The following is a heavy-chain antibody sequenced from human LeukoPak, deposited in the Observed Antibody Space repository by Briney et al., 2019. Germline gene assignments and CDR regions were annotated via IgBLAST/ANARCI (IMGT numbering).Heavy chain of an antibody. CDR1: GFTFNNYW. Sequence: PGGSLRLSCAASGFTFNNYWMNWVRQAPGKGLEWVANIDQGGSEKNYVDSVKGRSTISRDNGRNSLYLQMDSLRAEDTAVYYCATDRDATWVKRFDYWGQGTLVTVSS. CDR3: ATDRDATWVKRFDY. J-gene: IGHJ4*02. CDR2: IDQGGSEK. V-gene: IGHV3-7*01. D-gene: IGHD1-1*01.